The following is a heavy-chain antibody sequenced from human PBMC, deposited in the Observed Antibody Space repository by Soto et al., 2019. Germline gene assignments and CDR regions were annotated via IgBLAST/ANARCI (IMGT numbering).Heavy chain of an antibody. CDR2: INPTGST. CDR1: GGSFIGYY. J-gene: IGHJ5*02. CDR3: ARANGLRLGELSWGGPNWFDP. D-gene: IGHD3-16*02. V-gene: IGHV4-34*01. Sequence: QVRLQQWGAGLLKPSETLSLTCAVYGGSFIGYYWSWIRQPPGKGLEWIGEINPTGSTNYNPSLKSRVPILIDKSKNQFSLKLSSVTAADTAMYYCARANGLRLGELSWGGPNWFDPWGQGTLVTVSS.